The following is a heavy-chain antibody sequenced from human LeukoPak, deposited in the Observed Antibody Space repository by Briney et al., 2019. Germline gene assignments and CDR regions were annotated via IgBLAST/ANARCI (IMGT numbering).Heavy chain of an antibody. Sequence: GGSLTLSCAASGFTFSSYEMNWVRQAPGRGLEWVSYISSSGSTIYYADSVKGRFTISRDNAKNSLYLQMNSLRAEDTAVYYCAREGADYYYGSGTFDYWGQGTLVTVSS. CDR1: GFTFSSYE. D-gene: IGHD3-10*01. V-gene: IGHV3-48*03. CDR2: ISSSGSTI. J-gene: IGHJ4*02. CDR3: AREGADYYYGSGTFDY.